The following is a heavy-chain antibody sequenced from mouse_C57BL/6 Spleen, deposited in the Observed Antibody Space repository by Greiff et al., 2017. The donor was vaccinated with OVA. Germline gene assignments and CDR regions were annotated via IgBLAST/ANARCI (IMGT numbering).Heavy chain of an antibody. Sequence: QVQLQQSGAELVRPGASVKLSCKASGYPFTDYYINWVKQRPGQGLEWIARIYPGSGNTYYNEKFKGKATLTVEKSSSTAYMQLSSLTSEDSAVYFCARADGYDEAWFAYWGQGTLVTVSA. CDR1: GYPFTDYY. V-gene: IGHV1-76*01. CDR2: IYPGSGNT. J-gene: IGHJ3*01. D-gene: IGHD2-2*01. CDR3: ARADGYDEAWFAY.